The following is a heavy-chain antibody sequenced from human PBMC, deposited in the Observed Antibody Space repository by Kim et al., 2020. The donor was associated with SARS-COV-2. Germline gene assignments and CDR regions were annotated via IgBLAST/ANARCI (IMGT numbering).Heavy chain of an antibody. D-gene: IGHD3-22*01. J-gene: IGHJ4*02. CDR3: ARNEDYYDSSGYYPSNFDY. CDR1: GGSISSSSYY. V-gene: IGHV4-39*01. Sequence: SETLSLTCTVSGGSISSSSYYWGWIRQPPGKGLEWIGSIYYSGSTYYNPSLKSRVTISVDTSKNQFSLKLSSVTAADTAVYYCARNEDYYDSSGYYPSNFDYWGQGTLVTVSS. CDR2: IYYSGST.